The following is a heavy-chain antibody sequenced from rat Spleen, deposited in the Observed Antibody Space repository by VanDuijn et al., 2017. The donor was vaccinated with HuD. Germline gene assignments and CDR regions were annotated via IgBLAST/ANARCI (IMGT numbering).Heavy chain of an antibody. CDR1: GFTFSNSG. J-gene: IGHJ3*01. D-gene: IGHD1-2*01. CDR3: ATVLFPRAAIFAH. CDR2: MSPSGGNT. Sequence: EVQLVESDGGLVQPGRSLKLSCAASGFTFSNSGMHWIRQAPTKGLEWVASMSPSGGNTYYRDSVQGRFIISRDNAKSPLYLQIDSLRSEDTATYYCATVLFPRAAIFAHWGQGTLVTVSS. V-gene: IGHV5-19*01.